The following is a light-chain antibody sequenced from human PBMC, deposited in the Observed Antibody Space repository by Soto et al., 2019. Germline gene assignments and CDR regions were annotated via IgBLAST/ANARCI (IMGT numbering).Light chain of an antibody. CDR3: MQGTHWPIT. CDR1: QSLVYSDGNTY. V-gene: IGKV2-30*01. CDR2: KVS. J-gene: IGKJ5*01. Sequence: VLLTQSPLSLPVTLGRPASISCRSSQSLVYSDGNTYLTWFQQRPGRSPRRLIYKVSNRDSGVPARFSGSGSGTDFALKISRVEAEDVGVYYCMQGTHWPITFGQGTRLEI.